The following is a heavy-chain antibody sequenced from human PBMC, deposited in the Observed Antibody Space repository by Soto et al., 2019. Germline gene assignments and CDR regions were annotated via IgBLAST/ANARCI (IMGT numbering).Heavy chain of an antibody. D-gene: IGHD3-10*01. V-gene: IGHV3-13*05. Sequence: RASLILSCAASGFSFSDYDFHWVGQVPGEGLEWVSALGAADDPYYLPSVKGRFSVSRDNAQKSLYLQMNNLRVGDTAVYYCARAYLGKLPRRADYYYAMEVWGRGNTVNRSS. CDR1: GFSFSDYD. J-gene: IGHJ6*01. CDR3: ARAYLGKLPRRADYYYAMEV. CDR2: LGAADDP.